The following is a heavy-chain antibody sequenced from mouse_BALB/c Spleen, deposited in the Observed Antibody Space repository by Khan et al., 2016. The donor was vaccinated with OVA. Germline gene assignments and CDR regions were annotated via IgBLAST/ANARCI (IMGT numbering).Heavy chain of an antibody. CDR3: VRIPGSPYFCDC. J-gene: IGHJ2*01. V-gene: IGHV1-4*01. D-gene: IGHD1-2*01. Sequence: QVQLKESGPELARPSPSVSMSCKASGYTFTNYTVRWVKQQPGRGLEWIGYFNPCSGYTNYNPKLKDQATFTADTSSSPAFMQLTSLTTEDSAVYCGVRIPGSPYFCDCWGQGTTLTVSS. CDR2: FNPCSGYT. CDR1: GYTFTNYT.